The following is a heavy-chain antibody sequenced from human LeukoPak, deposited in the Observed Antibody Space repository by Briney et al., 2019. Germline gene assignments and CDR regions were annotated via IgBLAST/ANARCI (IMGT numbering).Heavy chain of an antibody. V-gene: IGHV4-39*01. D-gene: IGHD3-9*01. CDR3: ARLSKGRYFDYIFDY. CDR2: LYYSGST. Sequence: PSETLSLTCPVSGGSVSSTEFSWGWIRQPPGKGLQWVGNLYYSGSTSYHPSLNSRVTMSVDTSKNQFSLKMTSVTAADTAVYYCARLSKGRYFDYIFDYWGQGSLVTVSS. CDR1: GGSVSSTEFS. J-gene: IGHJ4*02.